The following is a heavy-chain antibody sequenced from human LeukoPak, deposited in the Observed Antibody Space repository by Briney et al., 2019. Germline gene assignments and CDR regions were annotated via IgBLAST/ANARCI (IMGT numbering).Heavy chain of an antibody. CDR3: VRGFRGGPFDC. D-gene: IGHD3-10*01. CDR2: INRNGGRT. CDR1: GLTFADYG. Sequence: PGGSLRLSCEAPGLTFADYGMSRVRQAPGKGLEWVSGINRNGGRTGYADSVKGRFTISRDNAKNSLYLQMNSLRAEDTALYYCVRGFRGGPFDCWGQGTLVTVSS. J-gene: IGHJ4*02. V-gene: IGHV3-20*04.